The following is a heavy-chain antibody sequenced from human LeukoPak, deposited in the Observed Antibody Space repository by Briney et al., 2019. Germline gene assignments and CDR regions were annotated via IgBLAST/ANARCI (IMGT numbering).Heavy chain of an antibody. J-gene: IGHJ4*02. CDR2: ISYDGSNK. V-gene: IGHV3-30*18. Sequence: GRSLRLSCAASGFTFSSYGMHWVRQAPGKGLEWVAVISYDGSNKYYADSVKGRFTISRDNSKNTLYLQMNSLRAEDTAVYYCAKYSSGWSCLDYWGQGTLVTVSS. CDR3: AKYSSGWSCLDY. D-gene: IGHD6-19*01. CDR1: GFTFSSYG.